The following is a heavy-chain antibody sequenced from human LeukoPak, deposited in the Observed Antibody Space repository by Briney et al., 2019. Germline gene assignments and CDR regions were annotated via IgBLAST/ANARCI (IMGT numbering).Heavy chain of an antibody. D-gene: IGHD3-10*01. CDR2: IYNNGIN. J-gene: IGHJ2*01. CDR1: GGSISTYY. CDR3: AKFRLPGIGLRDWFFDL. V-gene: IGHV4-59*08. Sequence: AETLSLTCTVSGGSISTYYWSWIRQPPGKGLEWIGYIYNNGINNYNPSLRSRVTISIDTSKNQLSLKLNSVTAADTAVYYCAKFRLPGIGLRDWFFDLWGRGALVTVSS.